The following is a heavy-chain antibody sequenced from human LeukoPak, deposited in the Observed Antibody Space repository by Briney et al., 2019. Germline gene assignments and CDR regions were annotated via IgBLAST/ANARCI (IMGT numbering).Heavy chain of an antibody. J-gene: IGHJ4*02. Sequence: VSLTCSSSASSFIFSSNGMARLPHGPGLELTWVANINQDGSGKYYVDSVKGRFTISRDNAKNLLYLQMNSLRAEDTAVYYCGSDWRHAPDYWGQGTLVTVSS. CDR3: GSDWRHAPDY. V-gene: IGHV3-7*01. CDR2: INQDGSGK. CDR1: SFIFSSNG.